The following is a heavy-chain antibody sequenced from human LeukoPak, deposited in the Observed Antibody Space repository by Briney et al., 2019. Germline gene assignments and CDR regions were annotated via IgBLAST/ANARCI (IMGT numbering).Heavy chain of an antibody. Sequence: PSQTLSLTCTVSGGSISSGSYYWSWIRQPAGKGLEWIGRIYTSGSTNYNPSLKSRVTMSVDTSKNQFSLKLSSVTAADTAVYYCARGPELVLGDAFDIWGQGTMVTVSS. D-gene: IGHD6-13*01. CDR1: GGSISSGSYY. CDR3: ARGPELVLGDAFDI. CDR2: IYTSGST. V-gene: IGHV4-61*02. J-gene: IGHJ3*02.